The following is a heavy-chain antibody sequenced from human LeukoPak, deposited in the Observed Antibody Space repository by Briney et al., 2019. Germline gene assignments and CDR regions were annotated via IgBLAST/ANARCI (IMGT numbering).Heavy chain of an antibody. D-gene: IGHD6-6*01. CDR1: GFTPRSYW. CDR3: ARSSSGAFDC. V-gene: IGHV3-7*01. CDR2: IKQDGSEK. J-gene: IGHJ4*02. Sequence: GGSLRLSCAASGFTPRSYWMRWVRQAAGKGLEWVANIKQDGSEKYYVDSVKGRFTISRDNEKNSLYLQMNSLRAEDTAVYYCARSSSGAFDCWGQGTLVTFGS.